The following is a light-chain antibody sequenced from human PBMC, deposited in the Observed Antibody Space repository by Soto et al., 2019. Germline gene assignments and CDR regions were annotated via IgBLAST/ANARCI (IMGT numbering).Light chain of an antibody. J-gene: IGKJ5*01. Sequence: ELLLTQSPGTLSVSPGARATLSCRASQSVSSNLAWYQQKPGQAPRLLIYGASTRATGIPARFSGSGSGTEFTLTISSLQSEDFAVYYCQQYNNWPPITFGQGTRLEIK. CDR1: QSVSSN. CDR3: QQYNNWPPIT. CDR2: GAS. V-gene: IGKV3-15*01.